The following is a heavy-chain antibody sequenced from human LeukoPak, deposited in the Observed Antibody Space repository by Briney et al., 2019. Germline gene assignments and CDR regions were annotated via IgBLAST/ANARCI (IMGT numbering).Heavy chain of an antibody. CDR1: GGSINSHY. Sequence: SETLSLTCTVSGGSINSHYWSWIRQPAGKGLEWIGRIYISGSTNYSPSLKSRVTMSVDTSKNQFSLKLSSVAAADTAVYYCARVNYALGGMDVWGQGTTVTVSS. D-gene: IGHD1-7*01. V-gene: IGHV4-4*07. CDR3: ARVNYALGGMDV. CDR2: IYISGST. J-gene: IGHJ6*02.